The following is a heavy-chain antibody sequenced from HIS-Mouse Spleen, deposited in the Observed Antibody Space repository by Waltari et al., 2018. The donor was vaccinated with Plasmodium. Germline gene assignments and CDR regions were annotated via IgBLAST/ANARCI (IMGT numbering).Heavy chain of an antibody. V-gene: IGHV1-18*01. J-gene: IGHJ4*02. CDR2: ISAYKGNT. Sequence: QVQLVQSGAEVKKPGASVKVSCKASGYTFTSYGISWVRQAPGQGLEWIGWISAYKGNTNHAQKLQGRVTMTTDTSTSTAYMELRSLRSDDTAVYYCARDKGREEQQLAIDYWGQGTLVTVSS. CDR1: GYTFTSYG. D-gene: IGHD6-13*01. CDR3: ARDKGREEQQLAIDY.